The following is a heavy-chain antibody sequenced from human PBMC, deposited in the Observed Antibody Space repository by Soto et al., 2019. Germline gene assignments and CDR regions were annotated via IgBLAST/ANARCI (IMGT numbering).Heavy chain of an antibody. V-gene: IGHV4-39*01. J-gene: IGHJ6*02. CDR2: IYYSGST. CDR3: ARQRGYCSSTSCYHYYYGMDV. D-gene: IGHD2-2*01. Sequence: NPSETLSLTCTVSGGSISSSSYYWGWIRQPPGKGLEWIGSIYYSGSTYYNPSLKSRVTISVDTSKNQFSLKLSSVTAADTAVYYCARQRGYCSSTSCYHYYYGMDVWGQGTTVTVSS. CDR1: GGSISSSSYY.